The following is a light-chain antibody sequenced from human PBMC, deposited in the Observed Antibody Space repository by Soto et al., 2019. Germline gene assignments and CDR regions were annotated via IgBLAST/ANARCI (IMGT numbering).Light chain of an antibody. CDR2: GAS. V-gene: IGKV1-8*01. CDR3: LQYHNWPLT. CDR1: QGISSY. J-gene: IGKJ4*01. Sequence: AIRMTQSPSSFSASTGDRVTITCRASQGISSYLAWYQQKPGQAPRLLIYGASTGATDIPARFSGSGSGTDFSLTISSLQSEDFAVYYCLQYHNWPLTFGGGTKVDIK.